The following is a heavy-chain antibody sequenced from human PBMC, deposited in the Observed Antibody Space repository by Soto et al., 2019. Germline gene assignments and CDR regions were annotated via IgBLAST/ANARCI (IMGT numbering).Heavy chain of an antibody. D-gene: IGHD3-22*01. CDR1: GFTFSSYA. Sequence: GGSLRLSCAASGFTFSSYAMTWVRQAPGKGLEWVSAISRYGDITYYADSVEGRFSISRDNSKNTLYLQMNSLRAEDTAVYYCAKDRYLDHDSRGYLFDNWGQGTLVTVSS. CDR2: ISRYGDIT. V-gene: IGHV3-23*01. J-gene: IGHJ4*02. CDR3: AKDRYLDHDSRGYLFDN.